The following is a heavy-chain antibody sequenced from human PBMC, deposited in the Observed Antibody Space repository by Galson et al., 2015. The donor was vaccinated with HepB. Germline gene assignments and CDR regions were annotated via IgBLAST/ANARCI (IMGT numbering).Heavy chain of an antibody. J-gene: IGHJ4*02. CDR3: AQLSSVGGWYNRE. V-gene: IGHV3-23*01. CDR2: ISDSGAGT. D-gene: IGHD6-19*01. CDR1: GFTFSSYP. Sequence: SLRLSCAASGFTFSSYPMSWVRQAPGKGLEWVSAISDSGAGTYYADSVKGRFTISRDHSTNMLFLLMNSLRADDTAVYYCAQLSSVGGWYNREWGQGTLVTVSS.